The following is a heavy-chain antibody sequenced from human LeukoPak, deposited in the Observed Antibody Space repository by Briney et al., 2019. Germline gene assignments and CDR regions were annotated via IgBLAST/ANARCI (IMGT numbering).Heavy chain of an antibody. CDR3: ARLPPSYYYDSSGYYPAYYYYGMDV. Sequence: PSETLSLTCTVSGGSISSGSYYWSWIRQPAGKGLEWIGRIYTSGSTNYNPSLKSRVTISVDTSKNQLSLKLSSVTAADTAVYYCARLPPSYYYDSSGYYPAYYYYGMDVWGQGTTVTVSS. J-gene: IGHJ6*02. CDR2: IYTSGST. D-gene: IGHD3-22*01. V-gene: IGHV4-61*02. CDR1: GGSISSGSYY.